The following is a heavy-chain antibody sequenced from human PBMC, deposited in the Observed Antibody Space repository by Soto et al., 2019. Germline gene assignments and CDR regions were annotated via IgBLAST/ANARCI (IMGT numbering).Heavy chain of an antibody. CDR3: ARDPSLYAPGPDAFDI. CDR2: IWYDGSNK. CDR1: GFTFSSYG. V-gene: IGHV3-33*01. Sequence: PGGSLRLSCAASGFTFSSYGMHWVRQAPGKGLEWVAVIWYDGSNKYYADSVKGRFTISRDNSKNTLYLQMNSLRAEDTAVYYCARDPSLYAPGPDAFDIWGQGTMVTVSS. J-gene: IGHJ3*02. D-gene: IGHD2-2*01.